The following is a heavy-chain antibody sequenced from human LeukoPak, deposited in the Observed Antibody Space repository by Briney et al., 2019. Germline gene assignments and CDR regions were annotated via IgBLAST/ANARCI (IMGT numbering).Heavy chain of an antibody. V-gene: IGHV4-39*01. J-gene: IGHJ4*02. CDR3: ARHVMMGGSYEIDY. Sequence: SETLSLTCTVPGGSISRSSYYWGWIRQPPGKGLEWIGSIYYSGSTYYNPSLKSRVTISVDTSKNQFSLKLSSVTAADTAVYYCARHVMMGGSYEIDYWGQGTLVTVSS. CDR1: GGSISRSSYY. D-gene: IGHD1-26*01. CDR2: IYYSGST.